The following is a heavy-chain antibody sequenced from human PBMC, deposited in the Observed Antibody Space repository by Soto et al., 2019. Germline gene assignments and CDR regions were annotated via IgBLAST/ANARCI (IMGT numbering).Heavy chain of an antibody. J-gene: IGHJ6*02. V-gene: IGHV3-48*03. CDR3: ARDQEAGSFFPYYYGMDV. D-gene: IGHD6-13*01. CDR2: ISSSCSTI. CDR1: GFTFSSYE. Sequence: GGSLRLSCATSGFTFSSYEMNWVRQAPGKGLEWVSYISSSCSTIYYADSVKGRFTISRDNAKNSLYLQMDSLRAEDTAVYYCARDQEAGSFFPYYYGMDVWGPGTTVTVSS.